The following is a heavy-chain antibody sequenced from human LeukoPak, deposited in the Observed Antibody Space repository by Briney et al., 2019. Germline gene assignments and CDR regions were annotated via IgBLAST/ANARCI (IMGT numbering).Heavy chain of an antibody. Sequence: GTSLRLSCAASGFTFESYTIHWVRQAPGKGLEWVALVSYGGSNKYYIDSVKGRFTISRDNSKNTLYLQMNSLRAEDTAVYYCAKRASGSGTSLYYFDYWGQGTLVTVSS. J-gene: IGHJ4*02. D-gene: IGHD3-10*01. CDR3: AKRASGSGTSLYYFDY. CDR2: VSYGGSNK. V-gene: IGHV3-30-3*02. CDR1: GFTFESYT.